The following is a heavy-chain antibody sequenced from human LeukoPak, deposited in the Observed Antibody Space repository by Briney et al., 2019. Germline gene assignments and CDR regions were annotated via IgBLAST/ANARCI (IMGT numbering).Heavy chain of an antibody. CDR1: GFTFNDYA. J-gene: IGHJ5*02. Sequence: GGSLRLSCAASGFTFNDYAMGWVRHAPGKGLEWVASIHHYGISKYYADSVKGRFTISRDNSKDTLYLQMNSLRAEDTAVYYCAKLSTFGDLSRVRFDPWGQGTLVTVSS. CDR2: IHHYGISK. CDR3: AKLSTFGDLSRVRFDP. V-gene: IGHV3-23*01. D-gene: IGHD3-10*01.